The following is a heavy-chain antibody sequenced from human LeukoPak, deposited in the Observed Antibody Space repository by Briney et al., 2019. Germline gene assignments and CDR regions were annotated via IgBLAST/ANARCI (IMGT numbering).Heavy chain of an antibody. J-gene: IGHJ6*03. CDR1: GFTVSSNY. Sequence: GGSLRLSCAASGFTVSSNYMNWVRQAPGKGLEWVSVIYSGGSTYYADSVKGRFTISRDNSKNTLYLQMNSLRVEDTAVYYCAKAPRFGDHATEYYYYYMHVWGKGTTVTVSS. D-gene: IGHD3-16*01. CDR2: IYSGGST. CDR3: AKAPRFGDHATEYYYYYMHV. V-gene: IGHV3-53*01.